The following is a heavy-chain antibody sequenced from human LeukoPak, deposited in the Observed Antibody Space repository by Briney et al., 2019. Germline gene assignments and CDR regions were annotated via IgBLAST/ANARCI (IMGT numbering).Heavy chain of an antibody. J-gene: IGHJ3*02. CDR3: ARVSGYCSGGSCYLRVAGAFDI. D-gene: IGHD2-15*01. CDR1: GFTFSSYA. Sequence: PGGSLRLSCAASGFTFSSYAMHWVRQAPGKGLEWVAVISYDGSNKYYADSVKGRFTISRDNSKNTLYLQMNSLRAEDTAVYYCARVSGYCSGGSCYLRVAGAFDIWGQGTMVTVSS. V-gene: IGHV3-30*04. CDR2: ISYDGSNK.